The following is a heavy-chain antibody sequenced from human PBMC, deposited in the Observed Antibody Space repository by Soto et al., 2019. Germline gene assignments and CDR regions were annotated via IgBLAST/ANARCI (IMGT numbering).Heavy chain of an antibody. CDR1: GFTFSSYS. CDR2: ISSSSSYI. D-gene: IGHD3-10*01. Sequence: EVQLVESGGGLVKPGGSLRLSCAASGFTFSSYSMNWVRQAPGKGLEWVSSISSSSSYIYYAYSVKGRFTISRDNDKNSLYLQMNSLRAEDTAVYYCASGSLWVGELARYYYYYMDVWGKGTTVTVSS. CDR3: ASGSLWVGELARYYYYYMDV. J-gene: IGHJ6*03. V-gene: IGHV3-21*01.